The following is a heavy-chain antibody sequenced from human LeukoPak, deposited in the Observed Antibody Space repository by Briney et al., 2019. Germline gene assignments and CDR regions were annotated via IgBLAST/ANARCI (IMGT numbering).Heavy chain of an antibody. CDR3: VKVMGYCIGGGWCAFDI. CDR2: ISSNGGST. V-gene: IGHV3-64D*09. Sequence: GGSLRLSCSAPGFTFSSYAMHYVCQAPGKGLEYVSAISSNGGSTYYADSVKGRFTISRDNSKNTLYLQMSSLRAEDTAVYYGVKVMGYCIGGGWCAFDIWGQGTMVTVSS. J-gene: IGHJ3*02. D-gene: IGHD2-15*01. CDR1: GFTFSSYA.